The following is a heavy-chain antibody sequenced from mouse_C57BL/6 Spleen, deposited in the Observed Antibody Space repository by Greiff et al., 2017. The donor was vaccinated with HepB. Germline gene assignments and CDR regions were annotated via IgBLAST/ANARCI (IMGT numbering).Heavy chain of an antibody. J-gene: IGHJ3*01. CDR3: ARRGGYGNGPAY. Sequence: QVQLQQPGAELVMPGASVKLSCKASGYTFTSYWMHWVKQRPGQGLEWIGEIDPSDSYTNYNQKFKGQSTLTVDKSSSTAYMQLSSLTSEDSAVYYCARRGGYGNGPAYWGQGTLVTVSA. V-gene: IGHV1-69*01. D-gene: IGHD2-10*02. CDR1: GYTFTSYW. CDR2: IDPSDSYT.